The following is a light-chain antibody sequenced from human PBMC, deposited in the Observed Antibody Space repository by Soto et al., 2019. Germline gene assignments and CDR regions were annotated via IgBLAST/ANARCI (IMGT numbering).Light chain of an antibody. Sequence: DIQMTQSPSTLSASVGHRLTITCLASQSISIWLAWYQQKPGKAPKIIIYKASSLESGVPSRFSGIGSGTEFTLTISSLQPHDFATYYCQQYSTYTPRTFGQGTKVDIK. CDR3: QQYSTYTPRT. CDR1: QSISIW. CDR2: KAS. J-gene: IGKJ1*01. V-gene: IGKV1-5*03.